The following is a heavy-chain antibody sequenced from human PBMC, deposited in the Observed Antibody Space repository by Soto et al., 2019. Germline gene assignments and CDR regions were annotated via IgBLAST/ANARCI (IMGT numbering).Heavy chain of an antibody. CDR2: LNGGTGQT. V-gene: IGHV1-3*01. D-gene: IGHD1-1*01. Sequence: VQLVQSGAEVKKPGASVKVSCKASGYTFSTYAMHWVRQAPGQSLEWMGWLNGGTGQTRYSQKFQDRVIITRDTSASTGYMELSSLTSEDTAVYYCARGKGMEENYFYYGLDIWGQGTTVTVSS. CDR3: ARGKGMEENYFYYGLDI. J-gene: IGHJ6*02. CDR1: GYTFSTYA.